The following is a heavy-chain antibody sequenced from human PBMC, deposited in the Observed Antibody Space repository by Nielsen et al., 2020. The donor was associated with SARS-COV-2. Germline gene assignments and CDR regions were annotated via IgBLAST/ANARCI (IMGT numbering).Heavy chain of an antibody. CDR2: ISYDGSVK. V-gene: IGHV3-30*03. J-gene: IGHJ2*01. CDR1: GFTISRYG. Sequence: GGSLRLSCEASGFTISRYGMHWVRQAPGKGLEWVTFISYDGSVKYYADSVKGRFTISTDLSNNTLYLQMNSLRDEDTAVYYCARDQDGGAATSNWYFDLWGRGTLVIVSS. CDR3: ARDQDGGAATSNWYFDL. D-gene: IGHD6-25*01.